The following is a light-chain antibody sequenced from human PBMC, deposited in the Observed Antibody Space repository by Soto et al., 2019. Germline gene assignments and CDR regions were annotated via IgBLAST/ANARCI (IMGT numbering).Light chain of an antibody. Sequence: DIQLTQSPSFLSASVGDRVTITCRASQGISSYLAWFQQKPGRAPNLLIYGASTLQSGVPSRFSGSGSGTEFTLIISSLQPDDFATYYCQQYESSSPTFGQGTKVDIK. CDR2: GAS. J-gene: IGKJ1*01. V-gene: IGKV1-9*01. CDR1: QGISSY. CDR3: QQYESSSPT.